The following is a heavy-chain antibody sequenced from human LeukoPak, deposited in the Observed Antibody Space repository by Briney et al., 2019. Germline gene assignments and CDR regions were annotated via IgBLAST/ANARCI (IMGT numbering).Heavy chain of an antibody. CDR3: ARSRWLRFDAFDI. D-gene: IGHD5-12*01. V-gene: IGHV1-8*01. CDR2: MNPNSGNT. J-gene: IGHJ3*02. CDR1: GYTFTSYD. Sequence: ASAKVSCKASGYTFTSYDINWVRQATGQGLEWMGWMNPNSGNTGYAQKFQGRVTMTRNTSISTAYMELSSLRSEDTAVYYCARSRWLRFDAFDIWGQGTMVTVSS.